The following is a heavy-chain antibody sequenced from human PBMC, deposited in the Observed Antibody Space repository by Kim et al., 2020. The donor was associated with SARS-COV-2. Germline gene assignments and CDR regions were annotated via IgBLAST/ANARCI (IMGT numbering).Heavy chain of an antibody. Sequence: SVKVSCKASGGTFSSYAISWVRQAPGQGLEWMGGIIPIFGTANYAQKFQGRVTITADESTSTAYMELSSLRSEDTAVYYCARDPWYYYDSSGYSHFDYWGQGNLVTVSS. V-gene: IGHV1-69*13. CDR2: IIPIFGTA. CDR1: GGTFSSYA. J-gene: IGHJ4*02. D-gene: IGHD3-22*01. CDR3: ARDPWYYYDSSGYSHFDY.